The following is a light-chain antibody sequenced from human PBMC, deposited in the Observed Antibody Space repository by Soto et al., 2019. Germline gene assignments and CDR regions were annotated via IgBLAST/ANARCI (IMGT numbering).Light chain of an antibody. Sequence: QSVLTQPASVSASPGQSISISCTGTTNDVGAFDYVSWYQQHPGTPPKLIIYEIFNRPSGVSHRFSGSKSGNSASLTISGLQAEDEADYYCSSDTTNNAHVFGGGTKVTVL. CDR2: EIF. CDR1: TNDVGAFDY. V-gene: IGLV2-14*01. J-gene: IGLJ2*01. CDR3: SSDTTNNAHV.